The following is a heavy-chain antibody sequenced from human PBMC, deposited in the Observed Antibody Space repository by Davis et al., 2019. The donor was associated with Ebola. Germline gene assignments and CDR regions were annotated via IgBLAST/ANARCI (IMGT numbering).Heavy chain of an antibody. CDR1: GNSFNTHW. CDR2: IYTGYSDT. V-gene: IGHV5-51*01. Sequence: GESLKISCKDSGNSFNTHWIGWVRQLPGKGLEWMGIIYTGYSDTRYSPSFLGQVTISADKSIKTAFLQWSSLKASDTAMYYCATLRRTITGMDDGFDIWGQGTMVTVSS. CDR3: ATLRRTITGMDDGFDI. J-gene: IGHJ3*02. D-gene: IGHD1-20*01.